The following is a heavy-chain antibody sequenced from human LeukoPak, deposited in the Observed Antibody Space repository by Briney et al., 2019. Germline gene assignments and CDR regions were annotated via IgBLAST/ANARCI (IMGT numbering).Heavy chain of an antibody. V-gene: IGHV3-7*01. D-gene: IGHD1-26*01. J-gene: IGHJ4*02. Sequence: GGSLRLSCAASGFTFSSYWMSWVRQAPGKGLEWVANIKQDGSEKYYVDSVKGRFTISRDNAKNSLYLQMNSLRAEDTAVYYCARAQKAGYYFGCVDYWGQGTLVTVSS. CDR1: GFTFSSYW. CDR3: ARAQKAGYYFGCVDY. CDR2: IKQDGSEK.